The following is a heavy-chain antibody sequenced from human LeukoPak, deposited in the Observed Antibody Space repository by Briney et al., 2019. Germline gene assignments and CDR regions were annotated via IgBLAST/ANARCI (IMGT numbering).Heavy chain of an antibody. J-gene: IGHJ4*02. D-gene: IGHD6-19*01. CDR2: IYHSGST. V-gene: IGHV4-30-2*01. Sequence: SEALSLTCAVSGGSISSGGYSWSWIRQPPGKGLEGIGYIYHSGSTYYNPSLKSRVTISVDRSKTQFSLKLSSVTAADTAVYYCTRGLGGSGWQEGNYYFDYWGQGTLVTVSS. CDR1: GGSISSGGYS. CDR3: TRGLGGSGWQEGNYYFDY.